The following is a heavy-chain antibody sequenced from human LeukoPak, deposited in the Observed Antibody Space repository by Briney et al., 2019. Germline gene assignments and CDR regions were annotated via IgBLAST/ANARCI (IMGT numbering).Heavy chain of an antibody. CDR3: ARGTYYSGSGPGNWFDP. CDR1: GFSVSDYC. D-gene: IGHD3-10*01. V-gene: IGHV3-11*01. J-gene: IGHJ5*02. CDR2: ITKKTAI. Sequence: GGSLRLSCAASGFSVSDYCMNWIRQSPGKGLEWVSHITKKTAIEYADSVKGRFTISRDNANNLLLLQMDSLRPEDTGVYYCARGTYYSGSGPGNWFDPWGHGTLVTVSS.